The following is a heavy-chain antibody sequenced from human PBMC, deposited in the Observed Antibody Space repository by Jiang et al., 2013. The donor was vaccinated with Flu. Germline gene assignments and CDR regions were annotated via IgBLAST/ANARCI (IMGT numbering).Heavy chain of an antibody. CDR1: GGSISSYY. CDR2: IYYSGST. Sequence: GLVKPSETLSLTCTVSGGSISSYYWSWIRQHPGKGLEWIGYIYYSGSTYYNPSLKSRVTISVDTSKNQFSLKLSSVTAADTAVYYCARDPVRGPLGPYYFDYWGQGTLVTVSS. V-gene: IGHV4-59*12. D-gene: IGHD3-10*01. CDR3: ARDPVRGPLGPYYFDY. J-gene: IGHJ4*02.